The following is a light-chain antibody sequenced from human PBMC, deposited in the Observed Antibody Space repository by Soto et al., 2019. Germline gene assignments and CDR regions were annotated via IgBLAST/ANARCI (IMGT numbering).Light chain of an antibody. CDR1: TGAVTSGYY. J-gene: IGLJ2*01. CDR3: LLYYGGQLGV. Sequence: QAVVTQEPSLTVSPGGTVTLTCATSTGAVTSGYYPNWFQQKPGRAPRALIYSTNNKYSWTPARFSGSLLGGKAALTRSGVQPEDEADYYCLLYYGGQLGVFGGGTKLTVL. CDR2: STN. V-gene: IGLV7-43*01.